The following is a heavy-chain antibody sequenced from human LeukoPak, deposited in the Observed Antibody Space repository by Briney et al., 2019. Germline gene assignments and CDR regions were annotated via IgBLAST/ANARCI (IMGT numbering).Heavy chain of an antibody. D-gene: IGHD4-23*01. CDR2: IYYSGST. J-gene: IGHJ3*02. CDR3: ARVIPVGYGGNSGAFDI. V-gene: IGHV4-38-2*02. Sequence: SETLSLTCTVSGYSISSGYYWGWIRQPPGKGLEWIGSIYYSGSTYYNPSLKSRVTISVDTSKNQFSLKLSSVTAADTAVYYCARVIPVGYGGNSGAFDIWGQGTMVTVSS. CDR1: GYSISSGYY.